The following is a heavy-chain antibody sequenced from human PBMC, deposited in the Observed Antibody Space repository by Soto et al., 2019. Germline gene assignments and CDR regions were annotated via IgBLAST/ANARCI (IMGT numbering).Heavy chain of an antibody. V-gene: IGHV3-30*18. D-gene: IGHD2-8*01. J-gene: IGHJ6*02. Sequence: GGSLRLSCAASGFTFSSFGMHWVRQAPGKGLEWVAAISYDGSNKYYADSVKGRFTISRDNSKNRLYLQMKSLTSEYRAVYFCAKINGGGSPRDVRYYYAMDVWGQGTPVSV. CDR1: GFTFSSFG. CDR3: AKINGGGSPRDVRYYYAMDV. CDR2: ISYDGSNK.